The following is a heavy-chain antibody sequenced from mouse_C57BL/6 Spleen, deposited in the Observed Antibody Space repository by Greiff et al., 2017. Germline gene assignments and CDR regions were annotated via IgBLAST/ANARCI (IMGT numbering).Heavy chain of an antibody. CDR3: ASGHYYAMDY. V-gene: IGHV5-17*01. Sequence: EVKVVESGGGLVKPGGSLKLSCAASGFTFSDYGMHWVRQAPEKGLAWVAYISSGSSTIYYADTVKGRFTISRDNAKNTLFLQMTSLRSEDTAMYYCASGHYYAMDYWGQGTSVTVSS. J-gene: IGHJ4*01. CDR2: ISSGSSTI. CDR1: GFTFSDYG.